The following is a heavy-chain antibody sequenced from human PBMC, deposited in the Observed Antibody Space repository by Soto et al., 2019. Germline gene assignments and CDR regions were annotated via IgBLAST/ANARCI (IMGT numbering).Heavy chain of an antibody. J-gene: IGHJ4*02. D-gene: IGHD6-6*01. CDR1: GYTLTELS. CDR3: ATDLPDRSSAPCSY. CDR2: FDPEDGET. V-gene: IGHV1-24*01. Sequence: GASVKVSCKVSGYTLTELSMHWVRQAPGKGLEWMGGFDPEDGETIYAQKFQGRVTMTEDTSTDTAYMELSSLRSEDTAVYYCATDLPDRSSAPCSYWGQGTLVTVSS.